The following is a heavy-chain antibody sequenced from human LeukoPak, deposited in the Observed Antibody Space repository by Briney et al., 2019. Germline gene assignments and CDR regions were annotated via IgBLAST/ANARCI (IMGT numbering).Heavy chain of an antibody. J-gene: IGHJ4*02. CDR3: ARGYSSGPLDFDY. CDR2: IYYSGST. Sequence: SETLSLTCTVSGGSISSYYRSWIRQPPGKGLEWIGYIYYSGSTNYNPSLKSRVTISVDTSKNQFSLKLSSVTAADTAVYYCARGYSSGPLDFDYWGQGTLVTVSS. D-gene: IGHD6-19*01. CDR1: GGSISSYY. V-gene: IGHV4-59*01.